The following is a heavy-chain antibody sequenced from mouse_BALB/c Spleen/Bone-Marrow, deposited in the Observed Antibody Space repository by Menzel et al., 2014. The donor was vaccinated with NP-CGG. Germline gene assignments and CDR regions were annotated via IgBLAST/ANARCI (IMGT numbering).Heavy chain of an antibody. Sequence: EVKVVESGGGLVQPGGSRKLSCAASGFTFXSFGMHWVRQAPEKGLEWVAYISSGSSNIYYADTVKGRFTISRDNPKNALFQQITMIGLENAPFYYCAKLEGDNRLYALDYWGQGTSVTVSS. CDR2: ISSGSSNI. CDR3: AKLEGDNRLYALDY. V-gene: IGHV5-17*02. J-gene: IGHJ4*01. CDR1: GFTFXSFG. D-gene: IGHD2-13*01.